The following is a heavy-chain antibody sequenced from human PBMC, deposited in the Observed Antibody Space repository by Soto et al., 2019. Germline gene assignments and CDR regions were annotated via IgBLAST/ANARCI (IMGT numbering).Heavy chain of an antibody. CDR2: ISGSGGST. Sequence: PGGSLRLSCAASGFTFSSYAMSWVRQAPGKGLEWVSAISGSGGSTYYADSVKGRFTISRDNSKNTLYLQMNSLRAEDTAVYYCAKDNWNDVGYYYYGMDVWGQGTTVTVSS. J-gene: IGHJ6*02. CDR3: AKDNWNDVGYYYYGMDV. D-gene: IGHD1-20*01. V-gene: IGHV3-23*01. CDR1: GFTFSSYA.